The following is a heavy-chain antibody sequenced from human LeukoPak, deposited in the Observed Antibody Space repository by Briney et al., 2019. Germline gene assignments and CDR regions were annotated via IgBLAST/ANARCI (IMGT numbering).Heavy chain of an antibody. V-gene: IGHV4-39*07. CDR1: GGSISSGSYY. Sequence: PSETLSLTCTVSGGSISSGSYYWSWIRQPPGKGLEWIGEINHSGSTNYNPSLKSRVTISVDTSKNQFSLKLSSVTAADTAVYYCASTDYDILTGYYNGWFDPWGQGTLVTVSS. J-gene: IGHJ5*02. CDR3: ASTDYDILTGYYNGWFDP. CDR2: INHSGST. D-gene: IGHD3-9*01.